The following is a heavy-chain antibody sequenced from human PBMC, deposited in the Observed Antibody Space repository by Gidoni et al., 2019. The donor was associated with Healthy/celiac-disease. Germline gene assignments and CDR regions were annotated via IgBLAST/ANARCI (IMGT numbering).Heavy chain of an antibody. Sequence: QVQLVESGGGVVQPGRSLRLSCAASGFTFSSYGRNWVRQAPGKGLEWVAVIWYDGSNKYYADSVKGRFTISRDNSKNTLYLQMNSLRAEDTAVYYCARGRGGIAAGPDYWGQGTLVTVSS. D-gene: IGHD6-6*01. CDR2: IWYDGSNK. J-gene: IGHJ4*02. V-gene: IGHV3-33*01. CDR3: ARGRGGIAAGPDY. CDR1: GFTFSSYG.